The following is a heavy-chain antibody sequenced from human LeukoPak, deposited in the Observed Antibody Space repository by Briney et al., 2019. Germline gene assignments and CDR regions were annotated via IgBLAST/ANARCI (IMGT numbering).Heavy chain of an antibody. CDR3: ARVGRAGAYYYYGMDV. J-gene: IGHJ6*02. CDR2: INPNSGGT. Sequence: GASVKVSCKASGYTFTGYYIYWVRQAPGQGLEWMGWINPNSGGTNCAQKFQGRVTMTRDTSISTAYMEVSSLRSEDTAVYYCARVGRAGAYYYYGMDVWGQGTTVTVSS. V-gene: IGHV1-2*02. CDR1: GYTFTGYY. D-gene: IGHD6-19*01.